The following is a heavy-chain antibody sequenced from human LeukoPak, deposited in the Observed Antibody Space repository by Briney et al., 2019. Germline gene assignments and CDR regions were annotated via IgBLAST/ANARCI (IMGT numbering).Heavy chain of an antibody. V-gene: IGHV1-18*01. CDR2: ISAYNGNT. J-gene: IGHJ3*02. Sequence: ASVKVSCKASGYTFTSYGISWVRQAPGQGLEWMGWISAYNGNTNYAQKLQRRVTMTTDTSTSTAYMELRSLRSDDTAVYYCARDRPLYGAHGAFDIWGQGTMVTVSS. CDR3: ARDRPLYGAHGAFDI. CDR1: GYTFTSYG. D-gene: IGHD3-16*01.